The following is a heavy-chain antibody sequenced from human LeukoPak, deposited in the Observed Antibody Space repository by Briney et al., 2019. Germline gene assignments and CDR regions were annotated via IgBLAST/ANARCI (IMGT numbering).Heavy chain of an antibody. CDR1: GTYW. D-gene: IGHD2/OR15-2a*01. CDR2: INSDGSWT. V-gene: IGHV3-74*01. Sequence: GGSLRLSCAASGTYWMHWVRQAPGKGLVWVSHINSDGSWTGYADSVKGRFTISKDNAKNTVSLQMNNLRAEDTAVYYCVTFYETYWGWGTLVTVSS. J-gene: IGHJ4*02. CDR3: VTFYETY.